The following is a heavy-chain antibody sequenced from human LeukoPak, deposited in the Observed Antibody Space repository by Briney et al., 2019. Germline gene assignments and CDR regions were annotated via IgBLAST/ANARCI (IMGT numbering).Heavy chain of an antibody. CDR1: GYTFTSYA. V-gene: IGHV1-3*01. D-gene: IGHD4-17*01. J-gene: IGHJ3*02. CDR3: ATHYGDYVGDAFDI. Sequence: ASVKVSSKASGYTFTSYAMHWVRQAPGQRLEWMGWINAGNGNTKYSQKFQGRVTITRDTSASTAYMELSSLRSEDTAVYYCATHYGDYVGDAFDIWGQGTMVTVSS. CDR2: INAGNGNT.